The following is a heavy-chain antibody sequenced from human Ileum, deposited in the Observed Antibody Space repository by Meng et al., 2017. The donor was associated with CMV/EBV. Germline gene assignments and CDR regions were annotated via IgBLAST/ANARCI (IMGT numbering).Heavy chain of an antibody. V-gene: IGHV4-61*02. D-gene: IGHD3-10*01. J-gene: IGHJ4*02. Sequence: HGQLQQAAPGRVKPSPTLSLTCAGSGGCISSGSKYWNWIRQPAGKGLEWIGRWYTSGSTNYNPSLKSRVTISVDTSKNQFFLKLNSVTAADTAVYYCARSGDSSGTYLFDYWGQGTLVTVSS. CDR2: WYTSGST. CDR1: GGCISSGSKY. CDR3: ARSGDSSGTYLFDY.